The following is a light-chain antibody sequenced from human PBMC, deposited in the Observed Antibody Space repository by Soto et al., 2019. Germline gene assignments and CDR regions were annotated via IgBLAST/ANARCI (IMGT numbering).Light chain of an antibody. Sequence: DVVMTQTPLSLPVAPGQPASISCKSSQSLLHITGETFLFWYLQKPGQSPQLLIYEVSTRVSGVPDRFSGSGSGTDFTLEISRVETDDVGIYYCMQSTQLPPTFGHGTRLGIE. CDR2: EVS. V-gene: IGKV2D-29*02. CDR1: QSLLHITGETF. CDR3: MQSTQLPPT. J-gene: IGKJ5*01.